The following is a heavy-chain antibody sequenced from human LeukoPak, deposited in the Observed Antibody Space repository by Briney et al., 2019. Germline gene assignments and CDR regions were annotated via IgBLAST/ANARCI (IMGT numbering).Heavy chain of an antibody. D-gene: IGHD3-10*01. V-gene: IGHV3-48*04. J-gene: IGHJ4*02. Sequence: GGSLRLSCAASGFTFSTYTMNWVRQAPGKGLEWVSYISSSSSAIYYADSVQGRFTISRDNARNSLYLQMNSLRAEDTAVYFCGRALWFGELLEPIDYWGQGTLVTVSP. CDR1: GFTFSTYT. CDR3: GRALWFGELLEPIDY. CDR2: ISSSSSAI.